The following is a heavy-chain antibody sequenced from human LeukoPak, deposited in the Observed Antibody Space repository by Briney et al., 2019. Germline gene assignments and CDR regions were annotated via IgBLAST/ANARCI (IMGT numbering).Heavy chain of an antibody. J-gene: IGHJ4*02. Sequence: SVKVSCKASGGTFSSYAISWVRQAPGQGLECMGGIIPIFGTANYAQKFQGRVTITTDESTSTAYMELSSLRSEDTAVYYCARGVVVTAIPAELDYWGQGTLVTVSS. CDR1: GGTFSSYA. V-gene: IGHV1-69*05. CDR3: ARGVVVTAIPAELDY. CDR2: IIPIFGTA. D-gene: IGHD2-21*02.